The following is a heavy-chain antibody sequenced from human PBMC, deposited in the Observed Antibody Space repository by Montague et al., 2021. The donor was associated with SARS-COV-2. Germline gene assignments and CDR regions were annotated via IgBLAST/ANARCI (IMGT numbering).Heavy chain of an antibody. D-gene: IGHD3-10*01. J-gene: IGHJ5*02. CDR3: ARLVWFGELSSENWFDP. CDR1: GGSISSSSNY. Sequence: LRLSCTVSGGSISSSSNYWGWIRQPPGKGLEWIGSIYYSGSTYYNSSLKSRVTISVDTSKNQFSLKLNSVTAADTAVYYCARLVWFGELSSENWFDPWGQGTLVTVSS. V-gene: IGHV4-39*01. CDR2: IYYSGST.